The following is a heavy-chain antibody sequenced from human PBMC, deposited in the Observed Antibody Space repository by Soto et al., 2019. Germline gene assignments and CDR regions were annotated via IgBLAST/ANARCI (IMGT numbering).Heavy chain of an antibody. CDR1: GFSISDYA. J-gene: IGHJ4*02. Sequence: GGSLRLSCSASGFSISDYAMSWVRQAPGRGLEWVSSISDSGSKTFYADSVKGRFAISRDTSKNTVYMQMNNLRAEDTALYYCAKDGIRKDDYWGQGTVVTVSS. V-gene: IGHV3-23*01. CDR2: ISDSGSKT. CDR3: AKDGIRKDDY.